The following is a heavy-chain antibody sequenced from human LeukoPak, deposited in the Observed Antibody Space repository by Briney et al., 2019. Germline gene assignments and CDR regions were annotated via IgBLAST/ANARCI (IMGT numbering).Heavy chain of an antibody. J-gene: IGHJ6*03. D-gene: IGHD1-26*01. CDR2: IKQDGSEK. CDR1: GFTFSSYA. CDR3: ARDPYSGNYGNYYYYYMDV. V-gene: IGHV3-7*01. Sequence: GGSLRLSCAASGFTFSSYAMSWVRQAPGKGLEWVANIKQDGSEKYYVDSVKGRFTISRDNAKSSLYLQMNSLRAEDTAVYYCARDPYSGNYGNYYYYYMDVWGKGTTVTISS.